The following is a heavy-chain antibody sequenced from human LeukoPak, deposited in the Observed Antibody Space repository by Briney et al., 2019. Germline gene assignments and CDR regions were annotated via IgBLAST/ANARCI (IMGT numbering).Heavy chain of an antibody. Sequence: GGSLRLSCAASRFTLSSYWIYWVRQTPGKGLVWVSRINSDGSSTTYADSVKGRFTISRDNAKNTLFLQMNSLRVEDTAVYYCARGISSAWYSPGIDYWGQGTLVTVSS. D-gene: IGHD6-19*01. CDR2: INSDGSST. CDR1: RFTLSSYW. CDR3: ARGISSAWYSPGIDY. J-gene: IGHJ4*02. V-gene: IGHV3-74*01.